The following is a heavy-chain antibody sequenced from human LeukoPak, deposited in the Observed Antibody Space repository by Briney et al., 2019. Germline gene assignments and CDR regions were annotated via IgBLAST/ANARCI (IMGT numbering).Heavy chain of an antibody. J-gene: IGHJ4*02. D-gene: IGHD3-9*01. Sequence: GASVKVSCKASGYTFTGHYLHWVRQAPGQGLEWMGWIYGHDSGTNFAQKFQDRVTMTRDTSITTAYMELTSLTPDDTAVYYCVRDFDWGPDYWGQGTLVTVSS. CDR2: IYGHDSGT. V-gene: IGHV1-2*02. CDR1: GYTFTGHY. CDR3: VRDFDWGPDY.